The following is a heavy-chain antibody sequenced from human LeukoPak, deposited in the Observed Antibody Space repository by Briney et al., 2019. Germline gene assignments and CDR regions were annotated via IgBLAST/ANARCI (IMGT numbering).Heavy chain of an antibody. D-gene: IGHD6-6*01. V-gene: IGHV3-23*01. J-gene: IGHJ4*02. Sequence: GGSLGLSCAASGFTFSSYSMSWVRQAPGKGLEWVSAITASGGSSYHADSVKGRFTISRDNSKNTLYLQMNSLRAEDTAVYYCAKDLRGSSDYWGQGTLVTVSS. CDR2: ITASGGSS. CDR3: AKDLRGSSDY. CDR1: GFTFSSYS.